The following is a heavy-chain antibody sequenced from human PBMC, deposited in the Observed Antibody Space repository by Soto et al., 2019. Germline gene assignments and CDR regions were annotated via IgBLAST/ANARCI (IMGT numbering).Heavy chain of an antibody. J-gene: IGHJ3*02. CDR1: RFTFSGYW. CDR2: IKEDGSEK. Sequence: GGSLRLSCADSRFTFSGYWMYWVRQAPGKGLYGVANIKEDGSEKNYVDSVRGRFTISRDNAKNSLYLQMNSLRAEDTAVYYCARGARIWGQGTMVTVSS. CDR3: ARGARI. V-gene: IGHV3-7*01.